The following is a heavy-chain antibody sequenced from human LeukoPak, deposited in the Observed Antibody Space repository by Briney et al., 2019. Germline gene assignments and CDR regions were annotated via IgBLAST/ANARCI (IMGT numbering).Heavy chain of an antibody. CDR1: GGSISSGGYY. Sequence: SETLSLTCTASGGSISSGGYYWSWIRQHPGKGLEWIGYIYYSGSTYYNPSLKSRVTISVDTSKNQFSLKLSSVTAADTAVYYCARDKLLTGPVTRSYGMDVWGQGTTVTVSS. V-gene: IGHV4-31*03. CDR2: IYYSGST. CDR3: ARDKLLTGPVTRSYGMDV. D-gene: IGHD3-9*01. J-gene: IGHJ6*02.